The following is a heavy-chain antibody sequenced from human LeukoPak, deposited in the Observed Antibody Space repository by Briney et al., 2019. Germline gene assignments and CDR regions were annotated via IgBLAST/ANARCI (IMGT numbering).Heavy chain of an antibody. CDR3: ARGVYIAAAQYGY. D-gene: IGHD6-13*01. V-gene: IGHV4-59*01. CDR1: GGSISSYY. J-gene: IGHJ4*02. CDR2: IYYSGAT. Sequence: SETLSLTCTVSGGSISSYYWSWIRQPPGKGLEWIGYIYYSGATNYNPSLKSRVTISVDTSKNQFSLKLSSVTAADTAVYYCARGVYIAAAQYGYWGRGTLVTVSS.